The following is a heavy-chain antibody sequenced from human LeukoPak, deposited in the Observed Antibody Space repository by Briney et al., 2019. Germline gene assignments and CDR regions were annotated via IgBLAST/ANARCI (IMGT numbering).Heavy chain of an antibody. CDR3: ARAFGRWFGESIDY. V-gene: IGHV3-30-3*01. CDR1: GFTFSSYA. Sequence: TGRSLRLSCAASGFTFSSYAMHWVRQAPGKGLEWVAVISYDGSNKYYADSVKGRFTISRDNSKNTLYLQMNSLRAEDTAVYYCARAFGRWFGESIDYWGQGTLVTVSS. D-gene: IGHD3-10*01. CDR2: ISYDGSNK. J-gene: IGHJ4*02.